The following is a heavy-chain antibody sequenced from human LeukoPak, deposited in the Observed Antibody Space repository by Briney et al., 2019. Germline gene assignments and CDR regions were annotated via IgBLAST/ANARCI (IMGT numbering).Heavy chain of an antibody. V-gene: IGHV4-34*01. CDR2: INHSGNT. Sequence: SETLSLTCGVSGGSFSGYYWTWIRQLPGKGLEWMGEINHSGNTIYNPSLKNRVTISIDTSKNQISLNMRSVTAADTAVYYCARGRNWETFYHYCMDVWGNGTTVTVSS. J-gene: IGHJ6*03. CDR1: GGSFSGYY. CDR3: ARGRNWETFYHYCMDV. D-gene: IGHD1-14*01.